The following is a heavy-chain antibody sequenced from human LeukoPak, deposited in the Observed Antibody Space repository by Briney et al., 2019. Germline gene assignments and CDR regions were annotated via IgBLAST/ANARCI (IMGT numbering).Heavy chain of an antibody. CDR3: TTRGTTVTTSRFDY. J-gene: IGHJ4*02. V-gene: IGHV3-23*01. D-gene: IGHD4-17*01. CDR1: GFTFSSYG. CDR2: ISGDAGRT. Sequence: GGTLRLSCAASGFTFSSYGMNWVRQAPGKGLEWVSGISGDAGRTYYADSVKGRFTIYRDNSKNTLYLQMNSLKSEDTAVYYCTTRGTTVTTSRFDYWGQGTLVTVSS.